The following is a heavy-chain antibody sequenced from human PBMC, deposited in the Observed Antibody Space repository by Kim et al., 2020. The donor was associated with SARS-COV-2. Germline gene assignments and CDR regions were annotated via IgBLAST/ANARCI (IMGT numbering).Heavy chain of an antibody. V-gene: IGHV4-39*01. J-gene: IGHJ4*02. CDR1: GGSISSSIYQ. CDR3: ARRPVSYSYVDY. D-gene: IGHD5-18*01. Sequence: SETLSLTCTVSGGSISSSIYQWGWIRQPPGKGLEWIGSIYYSGTTYYNPSLKSRVTISVDTSKNQFSLRLSSVTAADTAVYYCARRPVSYSYVDYWGQGTLVTVSS. CDR2: IYYSGTT.